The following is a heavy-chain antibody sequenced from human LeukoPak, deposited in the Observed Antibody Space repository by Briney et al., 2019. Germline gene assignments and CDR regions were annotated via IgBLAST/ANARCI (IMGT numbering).Heavy chain of an antibody. D-gene: IGHD1/OR15-1a*01. CDR3: SWEQDASFGRRLEN. V-gene: IGHV3-15*01. Sequence: PGGSLRLSCAASGFNFNDAWMSWVRQAPGKGLEWVGRLKSKGSGGTTDYSAPVKGRFTIPRDDSENTLYLQMNSLKIEDTAVYFCSWEQDASFGRRLENWGQGTLVTVAS. CDR2: LKSKGSGGTT. CDR1: GFNFNDAW. J-gene: IGHJ4*02.